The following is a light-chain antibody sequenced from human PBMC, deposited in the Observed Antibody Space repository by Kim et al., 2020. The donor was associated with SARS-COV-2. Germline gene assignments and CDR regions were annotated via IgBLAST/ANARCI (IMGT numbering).Light chain of an antibody. CDR1: SSNVGRHF. CDR3: ATWDVSLNGWV. V-gene: IGLV1-44*01. CDR2: NDN. J-gene: IGLJ3*02. Sequence: QSVLTQPPSTSGTPGQRVTISCSGSSSNVGRHFVHWNQQLPGTAPKVFIYNDNQRPSGVPDRFSGSRSGTSASLAISGLQSEDEADYYCATWDVSLNGWVFGGGTQLTVL.